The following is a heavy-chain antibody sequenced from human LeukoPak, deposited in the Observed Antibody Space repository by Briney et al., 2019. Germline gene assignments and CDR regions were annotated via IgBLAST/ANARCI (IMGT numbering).Heavy chain of an antibody. Sequence: ASVKVSCKASGYTFTGYYMHWVRQAPGHGLEWMGWINPNSGGTTYAQKFQGRVTMTRDTSISTAYMELSRLGSDDTAVYYCAPRLRYFDWSFNDPWGQGTLVTVSS. D-gene: IGHD3-9*01. CDR3: APRLRYFDWSFNDP. CDR2: INPNSGGT. J-gene: IGHJ5*02. CDR1: GYTFTGYY. V-gene: IGHV1-2*02.